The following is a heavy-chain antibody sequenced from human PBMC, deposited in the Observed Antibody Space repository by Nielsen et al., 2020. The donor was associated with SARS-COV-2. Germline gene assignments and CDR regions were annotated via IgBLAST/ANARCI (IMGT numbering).Heavy chain of an antibody. Sequence: GESLKISCAASGFTFSRYAMNWVRQAPGKGLEWVSTISYSGASTYYADSVKGRFTISRDNSKNTLSLQMNSLRADDTAVYYCAKDGGYYADSWGQGTLVTVSS. J-gene: IGHJ4*02. CDR2: ISYSGAST. V-gene: IGHV3-23*01. CDR3: AKDGGYYADS. CDR1: GFTFSRYA. D-gene: IGHD3-22*01.